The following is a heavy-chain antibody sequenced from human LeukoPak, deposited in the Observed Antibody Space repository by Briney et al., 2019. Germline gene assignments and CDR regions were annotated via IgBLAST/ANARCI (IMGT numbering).Heavy chain of an antibody. CDR2: INPSGGST. CDR1: GYTFTSYY. Sequence: GASVKVSCKASGYTFTSYYMHWVRQAPGQGLEWMGIINPSGGSTSYAQKFQGRVTITRDTSTSTVYMELSSLRSEDTAVYYCARDRTDLPPGTYYYGMDVWGQGTTVTVSS. D-gene: IGHD3-3*01. CDR3: ARDRTDLPPGTYYYGMDV. V-gene: IGHV1-46*01. J-gene: IGHJ6*02.